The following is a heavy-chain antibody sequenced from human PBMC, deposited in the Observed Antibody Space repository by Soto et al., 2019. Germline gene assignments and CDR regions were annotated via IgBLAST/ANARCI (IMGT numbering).Heavy chain of an antibody. V-gene: IGHV4-39*01. CDR3: ARHSNIVGATACFDP. CDR1: GGYISISNYY. CDR2: IYYSGSN. J-gene: IGHJ5*01. D-gene: IGHD1-26*01. Sequence: QLQLQESGPGLVKPSETLSLTCTVSGGYISISNYYWGWIRQPPGKGLEWIGCIYYSGSNYYNPSLRRRVTIPRDTSKNQFSLKLSSVTDADTAVYYCARHSNIVGATACFDPWGQGTLVTVSS.